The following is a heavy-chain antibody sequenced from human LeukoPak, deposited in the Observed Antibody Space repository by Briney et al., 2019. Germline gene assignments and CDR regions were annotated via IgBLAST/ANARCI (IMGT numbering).Heavy chain of an antibody. CDR3: AKAGPSPDYDGMDV. CDR1: GFTFSSYG. Sequence: GRCLRLSCAASGFTFSSYGMHWVRQAPGKGRGWVAVISYDGSNTYYADSVKGRFTISRDNSKNTLHLQMNSLRAEDTAAYYCAKAGPSPDYDGMDVWGEGTTVTVSS. J-gene: IGHJ6*04. V-gene: IGHV3-30*18. CDR2: ISYDGSNT.